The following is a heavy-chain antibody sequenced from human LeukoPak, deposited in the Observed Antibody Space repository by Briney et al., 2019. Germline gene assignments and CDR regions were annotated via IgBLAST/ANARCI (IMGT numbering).Heavy chain of an antibody. D-gene: IGHD1-14*01. V-gene: IGHV3-7*04. J-gene: IGHJ3*02. CDR1: GFTFSHYW. CDR3: ARGLQNHLNAFDI. Sequence: GGSLRLSCAASGFTFSHYWMSWVCQAPGKGLEWVANLMQDGSDKYYVDSVKGRFTISRDNAKNALYLQMNSLRAEDTAVYYRARGLQNHLNAFDIWGQGTMVTASS. CDR2: LMQDGSDK.